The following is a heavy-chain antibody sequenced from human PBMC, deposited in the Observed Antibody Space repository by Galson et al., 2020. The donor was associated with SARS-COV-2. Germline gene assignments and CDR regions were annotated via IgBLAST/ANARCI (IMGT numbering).Heavy chain of an antibody. Sequence: SETLSLTCTVSGGSISSHYWGWIRQPPGKGPEWIGYIYHSGITTYNPSLKSRVTISVDTSKNQFSLKVSSVTAADTAVYYCANSGTYYSYYMDVWGKGTTVTVSS. V-gene: IGHV4-59*11. J-gene: IGHJ6*03. CDR1: GGSISSHY. CDR3: ANSGTYYSYYMDV. D-gene: IGHD1-1*01. CDR2: IYHSGIT.